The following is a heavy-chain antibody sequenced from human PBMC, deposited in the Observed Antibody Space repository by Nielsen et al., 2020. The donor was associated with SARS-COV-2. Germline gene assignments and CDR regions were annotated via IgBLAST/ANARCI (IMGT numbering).Heavy chain of an antibody. CDR2: IDPSDSYT. CDR1: GYSFTSYW. CDR3: ARRNILTGYSDY. J-gene: IGHJ4*02. Sequence: GESLKISCKGSGYSFTSYWISWVRQMPGKGLEWMGRIDPSDSYTNYSPSFQGHVTISADKSISTAYPQWSSLKASDTAMYYCARRNILTGYSDYWGQGTLVTVSS. D-gene: IGHD3-9*01. V-gene: IGHV5-10-1*01.